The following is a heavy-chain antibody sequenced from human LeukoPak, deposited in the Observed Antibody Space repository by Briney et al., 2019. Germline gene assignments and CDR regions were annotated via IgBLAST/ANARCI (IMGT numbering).Heavy chain of an antibody. D-gene: IGHD4-17*01. CDR3: ARIGDSGDYDDFAKRLDY. V-gene: IGHV1-46*01. CDR2: INPSGGST. Sequence: ASVTVSCRASGGTFSSYAISWVRQAPGQGLEWMGIINPSGGSTSYAQKFQGRVTMTRDTSTSTVYMELSSLRSEDTAVYYCARIGDSGDYDDFAKRLDYWGQGTLVTVSS. CDR1: GGTFSSYA. J-gene: IGHJ4*02.